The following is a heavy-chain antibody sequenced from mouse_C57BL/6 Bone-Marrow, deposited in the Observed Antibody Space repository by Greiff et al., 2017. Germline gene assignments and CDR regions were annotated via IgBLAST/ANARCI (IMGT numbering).Heavy chain of an antibody. CDR1: GYTFTSYD. Sequence: QVTLKESGPELVKPGASVKLSCKASGYTFTSYDINWVKQRPGKGLEWIGWIYPRDGSTKYNEKFKGKATLTVDTSSSTAYMELHSLSSEDSAVYFCARDYGSSYWYFDVWGTGTTVTVSS. J-gene: IGHJ1*03. D-gene: IGHD1-1*01. V-gene: IGHV1-85*01. CDR2: IYPRDGST. CDR3: ARDYGSSYWYFDV.